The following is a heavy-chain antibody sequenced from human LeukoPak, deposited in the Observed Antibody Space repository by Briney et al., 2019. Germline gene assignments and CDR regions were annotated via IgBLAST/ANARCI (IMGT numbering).Heavy chain of an antibody. CDR3: ARVTYYDFWSGYYRRKWFDP. J-gene: IGHJ5*02. Sequence: GGSLRLSCAASGFTFSDYYMSWIRQAPGKGLEWVSYISSSGSTIYYADSAKGRFTISRDNAKNSLYLQMNSLRAEDTAVYYCARVTYYDFWSGYYRRKWFDPWGQGTLVTVSS. CDR1: GFTFSDYY. CDR2: ISSSGSTI. V-gene: IGHV3-11*04. D-gene: IGHD3-3*01.